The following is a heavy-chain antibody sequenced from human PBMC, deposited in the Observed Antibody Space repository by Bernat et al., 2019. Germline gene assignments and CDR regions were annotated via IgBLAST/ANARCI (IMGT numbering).Heavy chain of an antibody. J-gene: IGHJ3*02. CDR1: GFTFSDYY. Sequence: QVQLVESGGGLVKPGGSLRLSCAASGFTFSDYYMSWIRQAPGKGLEWVSYISSSGSTIYYADSVKGRFTISMDNAKNSLYLQMNSLRAEDTAVYYCARARDYGDYVWRHAFDIWGQGTMVTVSS. CDR3: ARARDYGDYVWRHAFDI. D-gene: IGHD4-17*01. CDR2: ISSSGSTI. V-gene: IGHV3-11*01.